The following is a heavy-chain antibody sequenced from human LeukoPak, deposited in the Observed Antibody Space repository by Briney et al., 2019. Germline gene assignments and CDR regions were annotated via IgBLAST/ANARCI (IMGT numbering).Heavy chain of an antibody. V-gene: IGHV4-38-2*02. Sequence: PSETLSLTCTVSGYSISSGYYWGWIRQPPGKGLEWIGSIYHSGSTYYNPSLKSRVTISVDTSKNQFSLKLSSVTAADTAVYYCATQYYDILTDYYFFDYWGQGTLVTVSS. CDR1: GYSISSGYY. J-gene: IGHJ4*02. CDR3: ATQYYDILTDYYFFDY. CDR2: IYHSGST. D-gene: IGHD3-9*01.